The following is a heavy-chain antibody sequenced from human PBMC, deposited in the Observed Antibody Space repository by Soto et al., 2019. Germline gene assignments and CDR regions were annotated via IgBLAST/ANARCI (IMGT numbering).Heavy chain of an antibody. CDR2: ISYDGSNK. J-gene: IGHJ4*02. CDR3: ARLRYYDSSGYYSPDY. CDR1: GFTFSSYA. Sequence: QVQLVESGGGVVQPGRSLRLSCAASGFTFSSYAMHWVRQAPGKGLEWVAVISYDGSNKYYADSVKGRFTISRDNSMNTLYLQMNSLRAEDTAVYYCARLRYYDSSGYYSPDYWGQGTLVTVSS. V-gene: IGHV3-30-3*01. D-gene: IGHD3-22*01.